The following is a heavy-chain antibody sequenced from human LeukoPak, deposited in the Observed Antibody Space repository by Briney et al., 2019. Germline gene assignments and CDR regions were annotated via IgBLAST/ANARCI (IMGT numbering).Heavy chain of an antibody. CDR3: AKLVIISSGAFDI. J-gene: IGHJ3*02. D-gene: IGHD3-9*01. V-gene: IGHV3-11*06. Sequence: GGSLRLSCAASGFTFSDYYMNWIRQGPGKGLECISYISSSSSYTNYADSVKGRFTISRDNAKNSLYLQMNSLRAEDTAVYYCAKLVIISSGAFDIWGQGTMVTVSS. CDR1: GFTFSDYY. CDR2: ISSSSSYT.